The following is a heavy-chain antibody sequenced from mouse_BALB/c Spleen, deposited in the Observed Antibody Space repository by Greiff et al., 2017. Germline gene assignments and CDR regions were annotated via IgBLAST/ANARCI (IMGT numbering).Heavy chain of an antibody. CDR3: ARDRYDAMDY. V-gene: IGHV5-17*02. J-gene: IGHJ4*01. CDR1: GFTFSSFG. D-gene: IGHD2-14*01. Sequence: EVKLEESGGGLVQPGGSRKLSCAASGFTFSSFGMHWVRQAPEKGLEWVAYISSGSSTIYYADTVKGRFTISRDNPKNTLFLQMTSLRSEDTAMYYCARDRYDAMDYWGQGTSVTVSS. CDR2: ISSGSSTI.